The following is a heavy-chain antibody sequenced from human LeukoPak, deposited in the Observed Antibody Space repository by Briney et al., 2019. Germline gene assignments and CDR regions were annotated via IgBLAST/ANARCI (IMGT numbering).Heavy chain of an antibody. Sequence: SETLSLTCTVSGGYISSYYWSWIRQPPGKGLEWIGYIYHSGSTNSNLSFKSRVTISVDTSKNQFSLKLNSVTAADTAVYYCASGRGTVTRFDYWGQGTLVTV. CDR1: GGYISSYY. CDR2: IYHSGST. D-gene: IGHD4-17*01. V-gene: IGHV4-59*08. J-gene: IGHJ4*02. CDR3: ASGRGTVTRFDY.